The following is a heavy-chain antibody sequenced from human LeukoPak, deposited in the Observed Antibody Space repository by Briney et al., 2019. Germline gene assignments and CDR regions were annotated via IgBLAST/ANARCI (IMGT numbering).Heavy chain of an antibody. CDR3: ARDLTNYPDI. J-gene: IGHJ3*02. D-gene: IGHD1-7*01. CDR2: ISSSSSYI. CDR1: AFSLSAYN. V-gene: IGHV3-21*01. Sequence: PGGSLRLSCAASAFSLSAYNMNWVRQAPGKGLEWVSSISSSSSYIYYADSVKGRFTISRDNAKNTLYLQMNSLRAEDTAVYYCARDLTNYPDIWGQGTMVTVSS.